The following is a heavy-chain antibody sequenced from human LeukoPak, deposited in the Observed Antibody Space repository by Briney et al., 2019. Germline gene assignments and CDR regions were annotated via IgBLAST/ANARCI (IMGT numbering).Heavy chain of an antibody. J-gene: IGHJ3*02. CDR3: TRLGGELPDGNDAFDI. CDR1: GFTFSGSA. CDR2: IRSKANSYAT. V-gene: IGHV3-73*01. Sequence: GGSLKLSCAASGFTFSGSAMHWVRQASGKGLEWVGRIRSKANSYATAYAASVKGRFTISRDDSKNTAYLQMNSLKTEDTAVYYCTRLGGELPDGNDAFDIWGQGTMVTVSS. D-gene: IGHD1-26*01.